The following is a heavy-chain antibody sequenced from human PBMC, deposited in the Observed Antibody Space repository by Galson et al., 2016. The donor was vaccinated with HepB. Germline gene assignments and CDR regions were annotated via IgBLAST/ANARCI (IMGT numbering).Heavy chain of an antibody. Sequence: TLSLTCTVSGDSISSGDNYWSWIRQHPGKVLEWIGYIYYSGSTYYNPSLKSRVTISVDTSKNQFPLKLSSVTAADTAVYYCARVRDCTSTNCYCFDPWGQGTLVTVSS. CDR1: GDSISSGDNY. CDR2: IYYSGST. J-gene: IGHJ5*02. D-gene: IGHD2-2*01. CDR3: ARVRDCTSTNCYCFDP. V-gene: IGHV4-31*03.